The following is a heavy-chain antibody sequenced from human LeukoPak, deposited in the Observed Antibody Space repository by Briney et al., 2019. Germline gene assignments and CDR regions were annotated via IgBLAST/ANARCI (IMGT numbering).Heavy chain of an antibody. CDR3: ARDLVTKPYYYDTSGTSHAFDI. CDR2: TSSSSSYI. J-gene: IGHJ3*02. CDR1: GFTFSPYG. V-gene: IGHV3-21*01. D-gene: IGHD3-22*01. Sequence: GGSLRLSCAASGFTFSPYGMHWVRQAPGKGLEWVSSTSSSSSYIYYADSVKGRFTISRDNAKNSLYLQMDSLRAEDTAVYYCARDLVTKPYYYDTSGTSHAFDIWGQGTMVTVSS.